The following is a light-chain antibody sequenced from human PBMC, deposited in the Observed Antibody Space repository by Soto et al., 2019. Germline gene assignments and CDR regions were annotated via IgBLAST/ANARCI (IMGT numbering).Light chain of an antibody. CDR2: DTS. CDR3: QRFNRWPLS. J-gene: IGKJ4*01. Sequence: EIVLTQSPAALSVSPGERATLSCWASQSVGSTLNWYQQKPGQAPRLLIYDTSIRATGIPARFSGSGSGTEFTLTIASLQSEEFGVYYCQRFNRWPLSFGGGTKVDI. V-gene: IGKV3-15*01. CDR1: QSVGST.